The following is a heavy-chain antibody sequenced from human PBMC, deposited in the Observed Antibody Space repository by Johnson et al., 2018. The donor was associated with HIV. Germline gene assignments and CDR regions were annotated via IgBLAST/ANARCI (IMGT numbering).Heavy chain of an antibody. CDR2: ISSSGDII. CDR1: YY. V-gene: IGHV3-11*04. CDR3: ARRTVTALFDI. Sequence: YYMTWIRQAPGKGLEWLSFISSSGDIIRYADSVKGRFTISRDNAKNSLILQMNSLRDEDTAVYYCARRTVTALFDIWGQGTQVTVSS. D-gene: IGHD4-17*01. J-gene: IGHJ3*02.